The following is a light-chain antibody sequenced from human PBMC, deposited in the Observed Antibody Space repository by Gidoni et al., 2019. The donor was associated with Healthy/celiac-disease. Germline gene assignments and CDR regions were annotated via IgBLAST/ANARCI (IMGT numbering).Light chain of an antibody. CDR2: QDS. V-gene: IGLV3-1*01. J-gene: IGLJ2*01. CDR1: KLGDKY. Sequence: SYELTQPPSVSVSPGQTASITCSGDKLGDKYACWYQQKPGQSPVLVIYQDSQRPSGIPARFSGSNSGNTATLTISGTQAMDEADYYCQAWDSSTAVVFGGGTKLTVL. CDR3: QAWDSSTAVV.